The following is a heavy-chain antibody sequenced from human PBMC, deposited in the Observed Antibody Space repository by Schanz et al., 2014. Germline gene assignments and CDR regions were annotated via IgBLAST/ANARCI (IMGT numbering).Heavy chain of an antibody. D-gene: IGHD1-26*01. V-gene: IGHV4-59*08. J-gene: IGHJ4*02. Sequence: QVQLQESGPGLVKPSETLSLTCTVSGASISFYDWNWIRQSPGKGLEWIGYIYHSGSPIYNPSLRSQSPIPIDTPKTNSPRKMGSGTAADTAMYFCARQGDVYRLDYWGQGTLVTVTS. CDR3: ARQGDVYRLDY. CDR1: GASISFYD. CDR2: IYHSGSP.